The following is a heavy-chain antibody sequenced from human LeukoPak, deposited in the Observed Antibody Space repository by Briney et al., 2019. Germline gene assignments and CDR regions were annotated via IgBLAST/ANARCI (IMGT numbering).Heavy chain of an antibody. CDR1: GYTLTELS. D-gene: IGHD5-18*01. J-gene: IGHJ4*02. CDR2: FDPEDGET. Sequence: ASVKVSCKVSGYTLTELSMHWVRQAPGKGLEWMGGFDPEDGETIYAQKFQGRVTMTEDTSTDTAYMELRSLRSEDMVVYYCATAVDTAMVANDYWGQGTLVTVSS. V-gene: IGHV1-24*01. CDR3: ATAVDTAMVANDY.